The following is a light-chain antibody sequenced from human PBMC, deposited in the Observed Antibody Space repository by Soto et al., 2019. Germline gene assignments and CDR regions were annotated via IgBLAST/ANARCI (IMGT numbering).Light chain of an antibody. V-gene: IGKV3-20*01. CDR2: GAS. J-gene: IGKJ2*01. Sequence: EIVFTQSPGTLSLSPGERATLSCRASQSFSSSYLAWYQQKPGQAPRLLIYGASNRATGSPDRFSGSGSGTDFTLTISRLEPEDFAVYYCQHYGSSSYTFGQGTKVDIK. CDR3: QHYGSSSYT. CDR1: QSFSSSY.